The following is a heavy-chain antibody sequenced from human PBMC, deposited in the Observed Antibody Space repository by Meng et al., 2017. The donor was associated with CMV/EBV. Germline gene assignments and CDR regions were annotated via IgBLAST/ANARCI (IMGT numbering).Heavy chain of an antibody. Sequence: GESLKISCKGSGYSFPTYWIAWVRHMPGKGLEWMGIINPGDSDTKYSPSFEGQVTISADKSIGAAYLQWTSLKASDTAIYYCAKDGEGSGSYDAFDIWGQGTMVTVSS. D-gene: IGHD3-10*01. CDR1: GYSFPTYW. V-gene: IGHV5-51*01. CDR2: INPGDSDT. CDR3: AKDGEGSGSYDAFDI. J-gene: IGHJ3*02.